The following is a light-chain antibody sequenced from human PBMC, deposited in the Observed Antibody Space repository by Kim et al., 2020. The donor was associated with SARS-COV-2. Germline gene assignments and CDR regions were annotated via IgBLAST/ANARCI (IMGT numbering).Light chain of an antibody. J-gene: IGKJ2*01. CDR2: GVS. CDR3: QHYYTWPYT. Sequence: VSPGQRATLSCRASQTVRTHLAWYQQKSGQAPRLLIYGVSGRAAGIPSRFSGSGSGTEFTLTVSSLQSEDIAIYFCQHYYTWPYTFGQGTKVDIK. V-gene: IGKV3D-15*01. CDR1: QTVRTH.